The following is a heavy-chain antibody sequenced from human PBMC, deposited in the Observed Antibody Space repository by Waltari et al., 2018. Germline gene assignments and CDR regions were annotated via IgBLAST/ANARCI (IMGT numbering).Heavy chain of an antibody. J-gene: IGHJ4*02. CDR1: GFTFSSYW. CDR2: INSDGSST. D-gene: IGHD3-10*01. CDR3: ASLPGSSGSSFPPPIDY. Sequence: EVQLVESGGGLVQPGGSLRLSCAASGFTFSSYWMHWVRQAPGKGLVWVSLINSDGSSTSYADSVKGRFTISRDNAKNTLYLQMNSLRAEDTAVYYCASLPGSSGSSFPPPIDYWGQGTLVTVSS. V-gene: IGHV3-74*01.